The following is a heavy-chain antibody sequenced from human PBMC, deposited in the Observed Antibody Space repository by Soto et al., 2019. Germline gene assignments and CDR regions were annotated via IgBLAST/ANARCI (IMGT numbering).Heavy chain of an antibody. CDR2: INAGNGNT. D-gene: IGHD3-3*01. Sequence: GASVKVSCKASGYTFASYAMHWVRQAPGQRLEWMGWINAGNGNTKYSQKFQGRVTITRDTSASTAYMELSSLRSGDTAVYYCARDPIDYDFWSGYYRYSWFDPWGQGTLVTVSS. CDR1: GYTFASYA. V-gene: IGHV1-3*01. J-gene: IGHJ5*02. CDR3: ARDPIDYDFWSGYYRYSWFDP.